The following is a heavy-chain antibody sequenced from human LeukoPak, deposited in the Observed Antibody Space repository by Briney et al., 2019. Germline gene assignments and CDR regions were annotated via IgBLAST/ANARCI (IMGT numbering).Heavy chain of an antibody. J-gene: IGHJ2*01. CDR3: ARGGLYSSGWYFDI. CDR1: GGSFSGYY. CDR2: INHSGST. Sequence: SETLSLTCAVYGGSFSGYYWSWIRQPPGKGLEWIGEINHSGSTNYNPSLKSRVTISVDTSENQFSLKLSSVTAADTAVFYCARGGLYSSGWYFDIWGQGTLVTVSS. V-gene: IGHV4-34*01. D-gene: IGHD6-19*01.